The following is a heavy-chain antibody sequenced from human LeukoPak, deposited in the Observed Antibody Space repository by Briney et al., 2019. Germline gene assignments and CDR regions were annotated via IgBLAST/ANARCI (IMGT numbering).Heavy chain of an antibody. D-gene: IGHD3-16*02. V-gene: IGHV1-46*01. Sequence: ASVKVSCKASGYTFTSYYMHWVRQAPGQGLEWMGIINPSGGSTGYAQKFQGRVTMTRDTSTSTVYMELSSLRSEDTAVYYCLLYDYVWGSYRLIDYWGQGTLVTVSS. CDR2: INPSGGST. CDR1: GYTFTSYY. J-gene: IGHJ4*02. CDR3: LLYDYVWGSYRLIDY.